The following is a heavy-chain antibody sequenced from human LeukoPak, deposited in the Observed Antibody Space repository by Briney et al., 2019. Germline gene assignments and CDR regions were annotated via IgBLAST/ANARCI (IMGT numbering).Heavy chain of an antibody. V-gene: IGHV3-30*02. CDR2: IRNDGTNK. J-gene: IGHJ3*02. CDR1: GFTFSTYG. D-gene: IGHD3-10*01. CDR3: AVDGSISSDAFDI. Sequence: GGSLRLSCAASGFTFSTYGMHWVRQAPGKGLEWVAFIRNDGTNKYYADSVKGRFTISRDNSKNTLYLQMNSLRAEDTAVYYCAVDGSISSDAFDIWGQGTMVTVSS.